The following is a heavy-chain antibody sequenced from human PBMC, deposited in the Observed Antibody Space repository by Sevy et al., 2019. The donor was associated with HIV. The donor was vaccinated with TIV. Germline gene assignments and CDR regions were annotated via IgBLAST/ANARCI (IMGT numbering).Heavy chain of an antibody. V-gene: IGHV3-53*01. Sequence: GGSLRLSCAASGFNVNDNYMTWVRQAPGKGLEWVSIIHADGSSYYADSVKGRFTMSRDDSKNIVNLQMNSLRADDTAVYYSARDRRFCGNECYMYYYYGMDVWGQGTAVTVSS. CDR2: IHADGSS. J-gene: IGHJ6*02. CDR3: ARDRRFCGNECYMYYYYGMDV. D-gene: IGHD3-16*02. CDR1: GFNVNDNY.